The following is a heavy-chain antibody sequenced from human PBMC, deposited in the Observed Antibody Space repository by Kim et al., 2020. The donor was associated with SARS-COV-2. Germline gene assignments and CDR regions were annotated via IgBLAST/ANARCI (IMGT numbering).Heavy chain of an antibody. D-gene: IGHD4-17*01. Sequence: ESVKGRFNISRDNSKTTLYLQMNSLRAEDTAVYYCAKDGATVPPWGYFDLWGRGTLVTVSS. J-gene: IGHJ2*01. V-gene: IGHV3-23*01. CDR3: AKDGATVPPWGYFDL.